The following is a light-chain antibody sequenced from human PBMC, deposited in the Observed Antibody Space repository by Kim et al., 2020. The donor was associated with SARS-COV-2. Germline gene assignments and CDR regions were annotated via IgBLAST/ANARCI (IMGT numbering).Light chain of an antibody. J-gene: IGLJ3*02. CDR3: QSSDGASWV. CDR2: ENT. V-gene: IGLV6-57*02. Sequence: GKTVTISCTGSSGNIASNSVQWYQQRPGNAPTTVIYENTQRSSGVPDRFSGSIDSSSNSASLTISGLRTEDEADYYCQSSDGASWVFGGGTQLTVL. CDR1: SGNIASNS.